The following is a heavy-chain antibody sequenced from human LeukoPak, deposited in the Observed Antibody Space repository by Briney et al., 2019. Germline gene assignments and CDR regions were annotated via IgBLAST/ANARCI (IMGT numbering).Heavy chain of an antibody. D-gene: IGHD4-23*01. CDR3: ARNPGGIGDY. V-gene: IGHV3-48*02. J-gene: IGHJ4*02. CDR1: GFTFSIYS. Sequence: GGSLRLSCAAFGFTFSIYSMNWVRQAPGKGLEWVSYISSSSSTYYADSVKGRFTVSRDNAKNSLYLQMNSLRDEDTAVYYCARNPGGIGDYWGQGTLVTVSS. CDR2: ISSSSST.